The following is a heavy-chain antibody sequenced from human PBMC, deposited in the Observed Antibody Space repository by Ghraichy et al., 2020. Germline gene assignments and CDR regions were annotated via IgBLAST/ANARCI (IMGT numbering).Heavy chain of an antibody. Sequence: SETLSLTCTVSGGSISSSSYYWGWIRQPPGKGLEWIGSIYYSGSTYYNPSLKSRVTISVDTSKNQFSLKLSSVTAADTAVYYCARQREGYSSSWFDYWGQGTLVTVSS. D-gene: IGHD6-13*01. V-gene: IGHV4-39*07. CDR2: IYYSGST. CDR1: GGSISSSSYY. J-gene: IGHJ4*02. CDR3: ARQREGYSSSWFDY.